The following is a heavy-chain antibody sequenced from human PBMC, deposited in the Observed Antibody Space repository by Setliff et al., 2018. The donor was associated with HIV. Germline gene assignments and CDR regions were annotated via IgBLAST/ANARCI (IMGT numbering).Heavy chain of an antibody. D-gene: IGHD3-3*01. CDR1: GFTFSSYS. J-gene: IGHJ4*02. CDR2: ISSSSSTI. CDR3: ARDLTIFGVVDYFDY. V-gene: IGHV3-48*01. Sequence: GGSLRLSCAASGFTFSSYSMNWVRQAPGKGLEWVSYISSSSSTIYYADSVKGRFTVSRDNAKNSLYLQMNSLRAEDTAVYYCARDLTIFGVVDYFDYWGQGTLVTVSS.